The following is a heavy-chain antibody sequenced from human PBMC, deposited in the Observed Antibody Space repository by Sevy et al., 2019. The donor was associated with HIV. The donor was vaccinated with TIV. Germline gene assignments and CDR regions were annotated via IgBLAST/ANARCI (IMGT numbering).Heavy chain of an antibody. D-gene: IGHD3-22*01. CDR2: ISGSGGST. CDR1: GFTFSSYA. V-gene: IGHV3-23*01. CDR3: AKENYDSSGYYYGMDV. J-gene: IGHJ6*02. Sequence: GGSLRLSCAASGFTFSSYAMSWVRQAPGKGLEWVSAISGSGGSTYYADSVKGRFTISRDNSKNTLYLQMNSLRAEDTDVYYCAKENYDSSGYYYGMDVWGQGTTVTVSS.